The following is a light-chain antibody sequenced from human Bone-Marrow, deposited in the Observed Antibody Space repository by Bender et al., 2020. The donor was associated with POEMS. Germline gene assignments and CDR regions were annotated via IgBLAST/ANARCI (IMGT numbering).Light chain of an antibody. CDR2: RNN. V-gene: IGLV1-47*01. CDR3: QTYDSSRSAWV. J-gene: IGLJ3*02. CDR1: SSNIGTNY. Sequence: QSVLTQPPSASGTPGQRVTISCSGSSSNIGTNYVFWYQQLPGTAPTLLIYRNNQRPSGVSDRFSGSKSGNTASLTITGLQAEDEAEYYCQTYDSSRSAWVFGGGTKLTVL.